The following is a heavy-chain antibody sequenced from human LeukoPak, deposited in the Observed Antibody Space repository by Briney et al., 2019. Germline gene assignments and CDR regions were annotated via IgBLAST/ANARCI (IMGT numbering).Heavy chain of an antibody. J-gene: IGHJ5*02. CDR1: GGSISSYY. CDR3: AKGGSSWYNWFDP. D-gene: IGHD6-13*01. V-gene: IGHV4-4*07. Sequence: SETLSLTCTVSGGSISSYYRSWIRQSAGKGLEWIGRIYSSGSTNYNPSLKSRVTMSIDTSKNQFSLNVSSVTAADTAMYYCAKGGSSWYNWFDPWGQGSLVTVSS. CDR2: IYSSGST.